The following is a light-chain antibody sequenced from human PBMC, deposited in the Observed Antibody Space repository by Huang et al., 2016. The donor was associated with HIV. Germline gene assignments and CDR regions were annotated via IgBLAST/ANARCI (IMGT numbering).Light chain of an antibody. CDR2: GAS. Sequence: EIVLTQSPGTLSLSPGERATLSCRASQSVSSNSLAWYQHKPGQAPRRLIYGASSRATGIPDRFSGSGSGTDFTLTISRLEPEDFAVYYCQQYGSSPRLTFGGGTKVEIK. CDR3: QQYGSSPRLT. J-gene: IGKJ4*01. V-gene: IGKV3-20*01. CDR1: QSVSSNS.